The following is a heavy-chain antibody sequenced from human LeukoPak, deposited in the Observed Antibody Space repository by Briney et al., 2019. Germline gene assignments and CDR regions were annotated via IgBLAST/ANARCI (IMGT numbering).Heavy chain of an antibody. CDR3: TTTHYDYVWGSYRYNVIFDY. D-gene: IGHD3-16*02. CDR1: GFTFSNAW. CDR2: FKSKTNGGTT. J-gene: IGHJ4*02. Sequence: GPPIISCAASGFTFSNAWISLVRQAPGKGVGWGGRFKSKTNGGTTDSAAPVQGRFIISRDHSKNTLYLQMNSLKTEDTAVYYCTTTHYDYVWGSYRYNVIFDYWGQGTLVTVSS. V-gene: IGHV3-15*01.